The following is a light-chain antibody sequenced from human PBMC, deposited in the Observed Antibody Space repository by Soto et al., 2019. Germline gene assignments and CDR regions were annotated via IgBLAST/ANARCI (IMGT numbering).Light chain of an antibody. CDR2: SAS. CDR1: QTINTY. V-gene: IGKV1-39*01. Sequence: DIQMTQSPSSLSASVGDRVTINCRASQTINTYLKWYQQKPGQAPKVLIFSASTLQGGVPSRFRGSGAGTEFILTISSLQPEDFATYYCQQTYSSPPWTFGQGTEVQIK. J-gene: IGKJ1*01. CDR3: QQTYSSPPWT.